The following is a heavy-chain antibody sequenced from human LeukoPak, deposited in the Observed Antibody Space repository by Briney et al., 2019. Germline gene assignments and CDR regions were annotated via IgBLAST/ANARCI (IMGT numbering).Heavy chain of an antibody. CDR3: ARETSQKGAHYMDV. D-gene: IGHD3-16*01. J-gene: IGHJ6*03. CDR2: IYYSGST. Sequence: SETLSLTCTVSGVSISSSNSYWGWIRQPPGKGLEWIGSIYYSGSTYYNPSLKSRVTISVDTSKNQFSLKLSSVTAADTAVYYCARETSQKGAHYMDVWGKGTTVTISS. CDR1: GVSISSSNSY. V-gene: IGHV4-39*07.